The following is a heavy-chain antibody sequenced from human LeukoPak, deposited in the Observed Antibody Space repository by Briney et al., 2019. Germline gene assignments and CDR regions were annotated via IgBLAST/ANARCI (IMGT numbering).Heavy chain of an antibody. CDR2: IYYSGTT. J-gene: IGHJ4*02. CDR1: GGAISAYY. Sequence: SETLSLTCTASGGAISAYYWSWIRQPPGKGLEWIGYIYYSGTTNYNPSLKSRVTIPVDMSKNQFSLRLSSVTATDTAVYYCARGITIFGVARTYYFDYWGQGTLVTVSS. V-gene: IGHV4-59*08. CDR3: ARGITIFGVARTYYFDY. D-gene: IGHD3-3*01.